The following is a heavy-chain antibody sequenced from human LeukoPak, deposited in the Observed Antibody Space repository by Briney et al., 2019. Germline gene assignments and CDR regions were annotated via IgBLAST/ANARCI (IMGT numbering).Heavy chain of an antibody. CDR2: INHSGST. CDR3: ARTEYSGSWYMDV. CDR1: GGSFSGYY. D-gene: IGHD6-6*01. J-gene: IGHJ6*03. V-gene: IGHV4-34*01. Sequence: SETLSLTCAVYGGSFSGYYWSWIRQPPGKGLEWIGEINHSGSTNYNPSLKSRVTISVATSKNQFSVKLSSVTAADTAVYYCARTEYSGSWYMDVWGKGTTVTVSS.